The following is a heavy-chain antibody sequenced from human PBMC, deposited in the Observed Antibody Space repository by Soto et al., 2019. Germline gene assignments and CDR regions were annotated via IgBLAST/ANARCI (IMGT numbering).Heavy chain of an antibody. V-gene: IGHV4-61*01. Sequence: VQLQESGPGLVIPSETLSLTCSVSGGSVSSGRHYWSWIRQPPGKGLEWIGYIYYSGSTRYNPAFERRETIAEDRSEKQFYLKLRAVSAADTVVYYSASVPLPGVAVADIYYFDYWGQGILVTVSS. CDR1: GGSVSSGRHY. J-gene: IGHJ4*02. D-gene: IGHD6-19*01. CDR2: IYYSGST. CDR3: ASVPLPGVAVADIYYFDY.